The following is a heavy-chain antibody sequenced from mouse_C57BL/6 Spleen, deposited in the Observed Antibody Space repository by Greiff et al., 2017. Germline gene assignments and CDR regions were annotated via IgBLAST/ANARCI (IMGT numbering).Heavy chain of an antibody. J-gene: IGHJ3*01. CDR2: IYPGSGSS. CDR3: ARSRSYDGAWFAY. CDR1: GYTLTSFW. Sequence: QVQLQQPGAELVKPGASVKMSCKASGYTLTSFWLTWVKQRPGQGLEWIGDIYPGSGSSNYNEKFKSKATLTVDTYSSTAYMQLSSLTSEDSAVYYCARSRSYDGAWFAYWGQGTLVTVSA. D-gene: IGHD2-12*01. V-gene: IGHV1-55*01.